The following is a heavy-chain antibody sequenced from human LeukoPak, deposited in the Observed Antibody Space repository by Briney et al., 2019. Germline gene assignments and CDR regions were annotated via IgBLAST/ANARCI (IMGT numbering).Heavy chain of an antibody. D-gene: IGHD3-3*01. CDR3: ARFWSAFDY. CDR2: IYHSGTT. CDR1: GGSMSDYK. V-gene: IGHV4-59*01. Sequence: SETLSLTCTVTGGSMSDYKWSWIRQAPGKGLEWIGYIYHSGTTNYNPSLKSRVAISIDTSKNQFSLNLSSVTPADTAVYYCARFWSAFDYWGQGALATVSS. J-gene: IGHJ4*02.